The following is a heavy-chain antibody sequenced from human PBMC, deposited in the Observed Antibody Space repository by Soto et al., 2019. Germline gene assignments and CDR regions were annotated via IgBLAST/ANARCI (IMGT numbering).Heavy chain of an antibody. V-gene: IGHV3-73*01. J-gene: IGHJ4*02. CDR1: GFVIKDSS. D-gene: IGHD3-10*01. CDR3: TRLISAAQDY. Sequence: EVLLVESGGGLVQPGGSLKLSCEASGFVIKDSSIHWVRQASGKGLEWVGRIRDRAYNYATAYAASVKGRFTISRDDSNNKAYLQMDSLKTEDTAIYYCTRLISAAQDYWGQGTLVTVSS. CDR2: IRDRAYNYAT.